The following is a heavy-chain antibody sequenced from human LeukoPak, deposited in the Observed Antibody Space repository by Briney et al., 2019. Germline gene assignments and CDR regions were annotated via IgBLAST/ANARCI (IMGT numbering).Heavy chain of an antibody. CDR1: GFTFNNYG. Sequence: PGGSLRLSCAASGFTFNNYGMHWVRQAPGKGLEWLAFIRFDGSNKFYADSVKGRFTISRDNSKNTLYLQMNSLGAEDTAVYFCDCSNTNCYAAGDYWGQGTLVTVSS. V-gene: IGHV3-30*02. J-gene: IGHJ4*02. D-gene: IGHD2-2*01. CDR2: IRFDGSNK. CDR3: DCSNTNCYAAGDY.